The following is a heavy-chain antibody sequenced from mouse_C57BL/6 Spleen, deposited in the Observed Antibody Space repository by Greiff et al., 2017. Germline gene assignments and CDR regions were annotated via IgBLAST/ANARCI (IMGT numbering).Heavy chain of an antibody. D-gene: IGHD2-2*01. Sequence: EVKLMESGGGLVKPGGSLKLSCAASGFTFSSYAMSWVRQTPEKRLEWVATISDGGSYTYYPDNVKGRFTISRDNAKNNLYLQMSHLKSEDTAMYYCARERGGYDSYYAMDYWGQGTSVTVSS. V-gene: IGHV5-4*01. CDR1: GFTFSSYA. CDR3: ARERGGYDSYYAMDY. J-gene: IGHJ4*01. CDR2: ISDGGSYT.